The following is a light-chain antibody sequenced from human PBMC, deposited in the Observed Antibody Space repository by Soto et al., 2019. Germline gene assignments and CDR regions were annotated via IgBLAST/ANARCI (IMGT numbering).Light chain of an antibody. CDR2: GAF. Sequence: EIVLTQSPATLSLSPGERATLSCRASPSVTNYLAWYQQKPGQPPRLLIDGAFNRAAGIPARFSGSGSGTDFTLTISSLEPEDSAVYYCQQRNIWPPVSFGQVTRLEVK. J-gene: IGKJ5*01. CDR3: QQRNIWPPVS. CDR1: PSVTNY. V-gene: IGKV3-11*01.